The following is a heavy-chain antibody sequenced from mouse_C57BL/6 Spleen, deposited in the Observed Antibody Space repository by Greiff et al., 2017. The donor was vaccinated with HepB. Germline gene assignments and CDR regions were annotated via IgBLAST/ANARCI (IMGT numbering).Heavy chain of an antibody. CDR2: IRNKANNHAT. CDR3: TLYYDYDGFAY. CDR1: GFTFSDAW. Sequence: EVQVVESGGGLVQPGGSMKLSCAASGFTFSDAWMDWVRQSPEKGLEWVAEIRNKANNHATYYAESVKGRFTISRDDSKSSVYLQMNSLRAEDTGIYYCTLYYDYDGFAYWGQGTLVTVSA. J-gene: IGHJ3*01. D-gene: IGHD2-4*01. V-gene: IGHV6-6*01.